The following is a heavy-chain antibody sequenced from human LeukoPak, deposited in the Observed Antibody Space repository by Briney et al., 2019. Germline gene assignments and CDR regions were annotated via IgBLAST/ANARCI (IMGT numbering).Heavy chain of an antibody. V-gene: IGHV4-61*08. J-gene: IGHJ4*02. CDR2: IYYSGST. D-gene: IGHD3-10*01. CDR1: GGSISSGGYS. Sequence: PSQTLSLTCAVSGGSISSGGYSWSWIRQPPGKGLEWIGYIYYSGSTNYNPSLKSRVTISVDTSKNQFSLKLSSVTAADTAVYYCARSVTYYYGSGSYSELYYFDYWGQGTLVTVSS. CDR3: ARSVTYYYGSGSYSELYYFDY.